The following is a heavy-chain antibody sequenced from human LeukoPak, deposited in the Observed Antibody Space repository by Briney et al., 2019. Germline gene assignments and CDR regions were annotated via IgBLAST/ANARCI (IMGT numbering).Heavy chain of an antibody. CDR3: AKDMTGLRDY. Sequence: GSLRLSCAASGFTFSSYSMNWVRQAPGKGLEWVSSISSSSSYIYYADSVKGRFTISRDNSKNTLYLQMNSLRAEDTAIYYCAKDMTGLRDYWGQGTLVTVPS. V-gene: IGHV3-21*01. D-gene: IGHD3-16*01. CDR1: GFTFSSYS. J-gene: IGHJ4*02. CDR2: ISSSSSYI.